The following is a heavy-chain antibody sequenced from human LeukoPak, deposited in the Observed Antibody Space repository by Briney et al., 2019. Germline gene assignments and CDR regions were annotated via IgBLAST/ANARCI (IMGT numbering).Heavy chain of an antibody. J-gene: IGHJ3*02. Sequence: GRSLRLSCAASGFTFSSYAMHWVRQAPGKGLEWVAVISYDGSSKYYADSVKGRFTISRDNPKNTLYLQMNSLRAEDTAVYYCARDLDTLDGYNPGAFGIWGQGTMVTVSS. CDR2: ISYDGSSK. V-gene: IGHV3-30-3*01. D-gene: IGHD5-24*01. CDR1: GFTFSSYA. CDR3: ARDLDTLDGYNPGAFGI.